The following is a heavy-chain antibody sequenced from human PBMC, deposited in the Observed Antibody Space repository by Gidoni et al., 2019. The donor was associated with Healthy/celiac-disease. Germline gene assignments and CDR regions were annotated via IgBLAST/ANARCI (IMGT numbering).Heavy chain of an antibody. D-gene: IGHD6-19*01. J-gene: IGHJ1*01. CDR2: IYYSGST. CDR3: ARSPAKIAVAGKREEYFQH. V-gene: IGHV4-39*01. Sequence: QLQLQESGPGLVKPSETLSLTCTVSGGSISSSSYYWGWIRQPPGKGLEWIGSIYYSGSTYYNPSHKSRVTISVDTSKNQFSLKLSSVTAADTAVYYCARSPAKIAVAGKREEYFQHWGQGTLVTVSS. CDR1: GGSISSSSYY.